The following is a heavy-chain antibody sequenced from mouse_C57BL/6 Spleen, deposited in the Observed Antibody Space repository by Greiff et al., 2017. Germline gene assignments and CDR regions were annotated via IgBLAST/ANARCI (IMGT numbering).Heavy chain of an antibody. CDR2: IHPSDSDT. CDR3: ARSGYYGSSYYFDY. J-gene: IGHJ2*01. CDR1: GYTFTSYW. V-gene: IGHV1-74*01. Sequence: VKLQQPGAELVKPGASVKVSCKASGYTFTSYWMHWVKQRPGQGLEWIGRIHPSDSDTNYNQKFKGKATLTVDKSSSTAYMQLNSLTSEDSAVYYCARSGYYGSSYYFDYWGQGTTLTVSA. D-gene: IGHD1-1*01.